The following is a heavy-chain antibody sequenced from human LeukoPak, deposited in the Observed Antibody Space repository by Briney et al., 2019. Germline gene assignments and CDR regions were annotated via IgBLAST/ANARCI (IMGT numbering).Heavy chain of an antibody. Sequence: SETLSLTCTVSGGSISNYYWTWIRQPAGKGLEWVGRIYTSGSTNYNPSLKSRVTMSVDTSKNQFSLKLSSVTAADTAVYYRAGTPFGVEARWWGQGTLVTVSS. D-gene: IGHD3-3*01. V-gene: IGHV4-4*07. J-gene: IGHJ4*02. CDR2: IYTSGST. CDR1: GGSISNYY. CDR3: AGTPFGVEARW.